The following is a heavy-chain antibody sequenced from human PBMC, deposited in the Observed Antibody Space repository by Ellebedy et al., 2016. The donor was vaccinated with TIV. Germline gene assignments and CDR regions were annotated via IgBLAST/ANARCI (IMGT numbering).Heavy chain of an antibody. J-gene: IGHJ3*02. CDR3: ARGPVLYNFDAFDI. CDR2: IYFSGTT. V-gene: IGHV4-38-2*02. Sequence: SETLSLTCTVSGYSISSGYYWGWIRPPPGKGLEWITSIYFSGTTYYTPSLKSRVTITADTSKNQVSLKVTSVTAPDTAVYYCARGPVLYNFDAFDIWGQGTMVTVSS. D-gene: IGHD1-1*01. CDR1: GYSISSGYY.